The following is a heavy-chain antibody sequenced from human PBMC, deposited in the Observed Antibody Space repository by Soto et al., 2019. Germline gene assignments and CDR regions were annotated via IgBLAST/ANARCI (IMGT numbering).Heavy chain of an antibody. D-gene: IGHD2-2*01. V-gene: IGHV4-61*08. CDR3: ARGRSSTRFHTSPGYYYYYYMDL. CDR2: IYHSGST. CDR1: GGSIGDVGGC. Sequence: ALDTMCVRCGVAGGSIGDVGGCWSWIRQPPGKGLEWIGYIYHSGSTYYNPSLKSRVTISVDTSKNQFSLKLSSVTAADTAVYYCARGRSSTRFHTSPGYYYYYYMDLWGKGTTVTSP. J-gene: IGHJ6*03.